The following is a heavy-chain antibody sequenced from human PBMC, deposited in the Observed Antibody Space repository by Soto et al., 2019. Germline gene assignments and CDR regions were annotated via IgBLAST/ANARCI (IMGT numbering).Heavy chain of an antibody. J-gene: IGHJ3*02. CDR1: GGSISSGGYY. Sequence: QVQLQESGPGLVKPSQTLSLTCTVSGGSISSGGYYWSWIRQHPGKGLEWIGYIYYSGSTYYNTSLKSRVTISVDTSKNQFSLKLSSVTAADTAVYYCARDRAPPNYYDSSGYLIWGQGTMVTVSS. D-gene: IGHD3-22*01. V-gene: IGHV4-31*03. CDR3: ARDRAPPNYYDSSGYLI. CDR2: IYYSGST.